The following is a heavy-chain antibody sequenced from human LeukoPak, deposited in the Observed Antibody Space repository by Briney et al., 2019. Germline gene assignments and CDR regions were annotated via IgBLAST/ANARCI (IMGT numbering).Heavy chain of an antibody. D-gene: IGHD5-12*01. CDR2: IYYSGST. Sequence: NPSETLSLTCTVSGGSISSSSYYWGWIRQPPGKGLEWIGSIYYSGSTYYNPPLKNRVTISVDTSKNQFSLKLSSVTAADTAVYYCARFGPRGYSGYDLRPYGMDVWGQGTTVTVSS. CDR3: ARFGPRGYSGYDLRPYGMDV. V-gene: IGHV4-39*07. J-gene: IGHJ6*02. CDR1: GGSISSSSYY.